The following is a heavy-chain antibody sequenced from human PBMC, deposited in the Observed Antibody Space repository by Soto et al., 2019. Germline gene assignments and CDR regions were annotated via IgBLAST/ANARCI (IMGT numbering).Heavy chain of an antibody. Sequence: GGSLRLSCAASGFTVSSNYMSWVRQAPGKGLEWVSVIYSGGSTYYADSVKGRFTISRDNSKNTLYLQMNSLRAEDTAVYYCAMDDYGDYALDYWGQGPLVTVSS. D-gene: IGHD4-17*01. CDR1: GFTVSSNY. J-gene: IGHJ4*02. V-gene: IGHV3-53*01. CDR2: IYSGGST. CDR3: AMDDYGDYALDY.